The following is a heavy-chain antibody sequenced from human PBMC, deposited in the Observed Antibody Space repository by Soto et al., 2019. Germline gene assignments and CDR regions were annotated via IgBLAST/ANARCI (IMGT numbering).Heavy chain of an antibody. J-gene: IGHJ4*02. Sequence: GGSLRLSCAASGFTFSSYSMNWVRQAPGKGLEWVSSISSSSSYIYYADSVKGRFTISRDNAKNSLYLQMNSLRAEDTAVYYCARGGLTGTTPLNYWGQGTLVTVSS. D-gene: IGHD1-7*01. CDR3: ARGGLTGTTPLNY. CDR1: GFTFSSYS. CDR2: ISSSSSYI. V-gene: IGHV3-21*01.